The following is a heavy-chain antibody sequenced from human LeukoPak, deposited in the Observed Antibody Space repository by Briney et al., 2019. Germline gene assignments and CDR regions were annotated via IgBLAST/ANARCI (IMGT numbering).Heavy chain of an antibody. CDR2: ISYDGSNK. D-gene: IGHD5-18*01. CDR3: ARWNTAMAFDY. Sequence: GGSLRLSCAASGFTFSSYGMHWVRQAPGKRLEWVAVISYDGSNKYYADSVKGRFTISRDNSKNTLYLQMNSLRAEDTAVYYCARWNTAMAFDYWGQGTLVTVSS. CDR1: GFTFSSYG. V-gene: IGHV3-30*03. J-gene: IGHJ4*02.